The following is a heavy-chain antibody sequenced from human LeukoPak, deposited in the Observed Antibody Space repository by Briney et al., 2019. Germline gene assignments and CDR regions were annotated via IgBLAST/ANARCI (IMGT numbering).Heavy chain of an antibody. D-gene: IGHD7-27*01. CDR2: IRNDGTDK. J-gene: IGHJ5*02. CDR3: AKTNTELGKNWFDP. Sequence: GGSLRLSCAASGCTFNNYGMHWVRQAPGKGLEWVSFIRNDGTDKYYAAAVKGRFTISRDNSKNTMYLQMNSLRGEDTVVYYCAKTNTELGKNWFDPWGQGTLVIVSS. V-gene: IGHV3-30*02. CDR1: GCTFNNYG.